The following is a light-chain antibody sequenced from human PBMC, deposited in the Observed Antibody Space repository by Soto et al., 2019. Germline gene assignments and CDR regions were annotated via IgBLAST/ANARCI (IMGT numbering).Light chain of an antibody. J-gene: IGKJ1*01. CDR1: QRISTY. Sequence: DIQMTQSPSTLSAGVGDRVTITCRASQRISTYLNWYQQKPGKAPTLLIYPASSLQSGVPSRFSGVGSGTDLTLTINTLRPEDFASYFCQQCYSSPRTVGQGTKVEIK. CDR2: PAS. CDR3: QQCYSSPRT. V-gene: IGKV1-39*01.